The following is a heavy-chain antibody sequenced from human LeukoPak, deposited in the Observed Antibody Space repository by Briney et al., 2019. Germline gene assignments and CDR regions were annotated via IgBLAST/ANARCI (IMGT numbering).Heavy chain of an antibody. D-gene: IGHD2-2*01. CDR1: GGSISSYY. CDR3: ARSQYCSSTSCFFDY. CDR2: IYYSGST. Sequence: SETLSLTCTVSGGSISSYYWSWIRQPPGKGLEWIGYIYYSGSTNYNPSLKSRVTISVDTSKNQFSLKLSSVTAADTAVYYCARSQYCSSTSCFFDYWGQGTLVTVSS. J-gene: IGHJ4*02. V-gene: IGHV4-59*01.